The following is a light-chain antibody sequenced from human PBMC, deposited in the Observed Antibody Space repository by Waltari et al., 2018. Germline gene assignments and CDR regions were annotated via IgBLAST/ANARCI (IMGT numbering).Light chain of an antibody. CDR2: KVS. CDR3: MQGTHWPPYT. CDR1: QSLVYRDGDTY. Sequence: DVVMTQSPLSLPVTPGQPASIPCRSSQSLVYRDGDTYLNWFHQRPGQSAMRLIYKVSNRDSGVPYRFNGSGSGTDFTLKISRVEAEDVGVYYCMQGTHWPPYTFGQGTKLEIK. V-gene: IGKV2-30*01. J-gene: IGKJ2*01.